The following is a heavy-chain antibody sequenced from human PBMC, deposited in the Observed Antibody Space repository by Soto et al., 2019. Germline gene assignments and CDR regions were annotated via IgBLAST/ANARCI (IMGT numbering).Heavy chain of an antibody. J-gene: IGHJ6*02. CDR3: ARVGHYYYYAMDV. CDR2: INAGNDNT. D-gene: IGHD3-3*01. Sequence: ASVKVSCKASGYTFTTYVMHWVRQAPGQRLEWMGWINAGNDNTKYSQKFQGRVTITRDTSASTVYMELSSLSSEDTAVYYCARVGHYYYYAMDVWGQGTTVTVSS. V-gene: IGHV1-3*01. CDR1: GYTFTTYV.